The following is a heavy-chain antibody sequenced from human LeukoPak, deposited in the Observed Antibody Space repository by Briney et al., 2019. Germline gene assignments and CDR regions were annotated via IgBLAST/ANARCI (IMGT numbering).Heavy chain of an antibody. D-gene: IGHD1-14*01. V-gene: IGHV3-53*01. CDR1: GFTVSTKY. J-gene: IGHJ2*01. Sequence: GGSLTLSCAASGFTVSTKYMSWVRQAPGKGLEWVSIIYSGESTYYAESVKGRFIVSRDNSKNTLYLQMNSLRVDDTAVYSCARAGDHYHWYFDLWGRGTLVTVSS. CDR3: ARAGDHYHWYFDL. CDR2: IYSGEST.